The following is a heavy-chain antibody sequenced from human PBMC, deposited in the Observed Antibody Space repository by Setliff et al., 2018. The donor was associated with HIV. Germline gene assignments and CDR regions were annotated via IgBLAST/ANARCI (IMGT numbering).Heavy chain of an antibody. J-gene: IGHJ1*01. V-gene: IGHV4-31*03. CDR3: ARGESTTWDLAEYFQH. Sequence: SETLSLTCTVSGDTDFYWSWIRQSPGKGLEWIGYVYYTGTSYFNPSLKSRITISVDTSKNHFSLKLGFVTAADTAVYYCARGESTTWDLAEYFQHWGHGTLVTVSS. D-gene: IGHD2-2*01. CDR1: GDTDFY. CDR2: VYYTGTS.